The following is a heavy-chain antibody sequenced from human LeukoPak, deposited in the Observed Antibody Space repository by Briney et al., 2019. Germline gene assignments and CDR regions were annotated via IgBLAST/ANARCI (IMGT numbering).Heavy chain of an antibody. CDR1: GGSFSSYA. CDR3: ATTPRFVVSSLDY. D-gene: IGHD6-13*01. V-gene: IGHV1-69*04. CDR2: ITPVVDIL. J-gene: IGHJ4*02. Sequence: GASVKVSCKASGGSFSSYAITWVRQAPGQGLEWMGRITPVVDILDYAQRFQGRVTITTDESTSTAYMELSSLRSEDTAVYYCATTPRFVVSSLDYWGQGTLVTVSS.